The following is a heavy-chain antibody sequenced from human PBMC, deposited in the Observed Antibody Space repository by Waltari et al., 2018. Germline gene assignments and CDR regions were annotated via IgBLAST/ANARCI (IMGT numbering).Heavy chain of an antibody. CDR1: GGTFSSYA. CDR3: ARDGRWELLEAFDI. V-gene: IGHV1-69*12. Sequence: QFQLVQSGAEVKKPRSSVKVSCKSSGGTFSSYALSCVRQSPGQGLEWMGGIIPIFGTANYEQKFQGRVTITADESTSTAYMELSSLRSEDTAVYYCARDGRWELLEAFDIWGQGTMVTVSS. D-gene: IGHD1-26*01. CDR2: IIPIFGTA. J-gene: IGHJ3*02.